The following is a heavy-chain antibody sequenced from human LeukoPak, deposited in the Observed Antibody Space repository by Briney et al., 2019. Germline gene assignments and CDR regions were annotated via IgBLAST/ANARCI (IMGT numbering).Heavy chain of an antibody. CDR1: GYTFSGYY. V-gene: IGHV1-69*05. CDR2: IIPIFGKA. Sequence: WASVKVSCRASGYTFSGYYMHWVRQAPGQGLEWMGGIIPIFGKANYAQKFQGRVTITTDESTSPANMELSSLRSEDTAVYYCARDAIRGATTDEVGYYYYYMDVWGKGTTVTVSS. D-gene: IGHD5-12*01. CDR3: ARDAIRGATTDEVGYYYYYMDV. J-gene: IGHJ6*03.